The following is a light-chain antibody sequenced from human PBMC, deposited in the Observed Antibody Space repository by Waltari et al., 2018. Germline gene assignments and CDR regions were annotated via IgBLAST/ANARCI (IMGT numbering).Light chain of an antibody. Sequence: QSALTQPRSVSGSPGQSVTLSCTGTSSDFGGYNYSSWNHQHPGKAPKLMIFDVSKRPSGVPDRFSGSKSGNTASLTISGLQAEDEAYYYCCSYAGSYSWVFGGGTKLTVL. CDR1: SSDFGGYNY. CDR3: CSYAGSYSWV. CDR2: DVS. V-gene: IGLV2-11*01. J-gene: IGLJ3*02.